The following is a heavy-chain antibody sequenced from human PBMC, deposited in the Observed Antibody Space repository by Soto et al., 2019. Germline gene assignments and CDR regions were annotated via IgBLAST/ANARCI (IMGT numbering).Heavy chain of an antibody. D-gene: IGHD3-10*01. CDR2: IIPIFGTA. J-gene: IGHJ4*02. V-gene: IGHV1-69*13. CDR3: ARGVLWEGVRYYFDY. Sequence: SVKVSCKASGGTFSSYAISWVRQAPGQGLEWMGGIIPIFGTANYAQKFQGRVTITADESTSTAYMERSSLRSEDTAVYYCARGVLWEGVRYYFDYWGQGTLVTVSS. CDR1: GGTFSSYA.